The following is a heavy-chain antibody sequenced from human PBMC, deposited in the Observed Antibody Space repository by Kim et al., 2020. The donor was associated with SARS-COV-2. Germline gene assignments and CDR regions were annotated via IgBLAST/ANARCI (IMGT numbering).Heavy chain of an antibody. V-gene: IGHV3-30*03. Sequence: GGSLRLSCAASGFTFSSYGMHWVRQAPGKGLEWVAVISYDGSNKYYVDSVKGRFTVSRDNSKNTLYLQMNSLRAEDTAVYYCAIDIMITFGGVIPTDYYYYGMDVWGQGTTVTVSS. CDR1: GFTFSSYG. CDR3: AIDIMITFGGVIPTDYYYYGMDV. D-gene: IGHD3-16*02. CDR2: ISYDGSNK. J-gene: IGHJ6*02.